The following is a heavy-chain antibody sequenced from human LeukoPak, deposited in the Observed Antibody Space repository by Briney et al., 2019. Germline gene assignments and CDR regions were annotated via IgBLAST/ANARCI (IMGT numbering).Heavy chain of an antibody. V-gene: IGHV3-23*01. Sequence: GGSLRLSCAASGFSFSNYAMTWVCQAPGKGLEWVAGVAGNGGSPNYADSVRGRFTISRDNSKSTLYLQMDSLIAEDTAVYYCAQYCSSSSCYAVVGNWGQGTLVTVSS. CDR3: AQYCSSSSCYAVVGN. J-gene: IGHJ4*02. CDR1: GFSFSNYA. D-gene: IGHD2-2*01. CDR2: VAGNGGSP.